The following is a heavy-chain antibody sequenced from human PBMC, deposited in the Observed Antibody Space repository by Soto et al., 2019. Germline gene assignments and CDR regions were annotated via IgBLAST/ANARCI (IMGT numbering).Heavy chain of an antibody. CDR3: AAGEASSRNLAPYYLDF. CDR2: IHYSGTT. V-gene: IGHV4-59*01. Sequence: SETLSLTCTVSGGSMRNYFWTWIRQPPGKGLEWIGYIHYSGTTSFFPSYNPPLRSRVTISEDTSKNQFSLKLLSVTTADTAVYFCAAGEASSRNLAPYYLDFWGQGTLVTVSS. D-gene: IGHD6-13*01. J-gene: IGHJ4*02. CDR1: GGSMRNYF.